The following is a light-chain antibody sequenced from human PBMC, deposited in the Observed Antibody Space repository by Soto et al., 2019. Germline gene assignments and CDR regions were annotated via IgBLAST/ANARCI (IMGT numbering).Light chain of an antibody. J-gene: IGKJ2*01. CDR1: QSISSW. CDR3: QQYDDWPPYT. V-gene: IGKV1-5*01. CDR2: DAS. Sequence: DIQMTQSPSTLSASVGDRVTITCRASQSISSWLAWYQQKPGKAPKLLIYDASSLESGVPSRFSGSGSGTEFTLTISSLQPDDFAVYYCQQYDDWPPYTFGRGTKLDMK.